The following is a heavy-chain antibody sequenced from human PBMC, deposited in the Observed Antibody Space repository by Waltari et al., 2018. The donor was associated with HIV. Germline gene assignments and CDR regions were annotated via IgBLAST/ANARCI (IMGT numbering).Heavy chain of an antibody. V-gene: IGHV3-13*01. D-gene: IGHD3-10*01. CDR2: IGTADDT. J-gene: IGHJ4*02. Sequence: EVQLVESGGGLVQPGGSLRLSCAASGFTFSSSDMHWVRQVAGKGLEWVSAIGTADDTYYPDSVKGRFTISRENAKNSLYLQMNSLSTGDTALYYCVRGRSEYYGSEHRFHHWGQGTLVTVS. CDR1: GFTFSSSD. CDR3: VRGRSEYYGSEHRFHH.